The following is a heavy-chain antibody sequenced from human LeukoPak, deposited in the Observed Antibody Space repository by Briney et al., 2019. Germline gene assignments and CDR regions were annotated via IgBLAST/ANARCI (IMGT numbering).Heavy chain of an antibody. CDR3: ASLTTTPDY. CDR1: GFTFSDHR. Sequence: PGGSLRLSCAASGFTFSDHRMDWVRQAPGKGLEWLGRIQNKANSYTIEYAASVKGRFTISRDDSKSSLYLQMNSLKTEDTAVYHCASLTTTPDYWGQGTLVTVSS. V-gene: IGHV3-72*01. J-gene: IGHJ4*02. CDR2: IQNKANSYTI. D-gene: IGHD1-26*01.